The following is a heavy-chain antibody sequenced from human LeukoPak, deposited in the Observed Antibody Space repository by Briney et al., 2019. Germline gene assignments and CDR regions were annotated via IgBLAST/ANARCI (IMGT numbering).Heavy chain of an antibody. CDR2: LNPNSGNT. V-gene: IGHV1-8*02. CDR1: GYTFTSYG. Sequence: ASVQVSCKSSGYTFTSYGISWVRQAPGQGHEWMGWLNPNSGNTGYAQKFQGRVTMSRHTSISKAYMDLSSLRSDDTDVYYCARDLSYCGIDVWGQGTTVTVSS. D-gene: IGHD2/OR15-2a*01. J-gene: IGHJ6*02. CDR3: ARDLSYCGIDV.